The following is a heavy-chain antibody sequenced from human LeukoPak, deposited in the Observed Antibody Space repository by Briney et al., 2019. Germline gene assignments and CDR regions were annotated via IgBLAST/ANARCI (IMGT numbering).Heavy chain of an antibody. CDR1: GFTFNSYW. D-gene: IGHD4-23*01. CDR3: TRVGPVAGPFDY. J-gene: IGHJ4*02. Sequence: GGSLRLSCAASGFTFNSYWMSWVHQAPGKGLEWVGFIRSKAYGGTTEYAASVKGRFTISRDDSKSIAYLQMNSLKTEDTAVYYCTRVGPVAGPFDYWGQGTLVTVSS. CDR2: IRSKAYGGTT. V-gene: IGHV3-49*04.